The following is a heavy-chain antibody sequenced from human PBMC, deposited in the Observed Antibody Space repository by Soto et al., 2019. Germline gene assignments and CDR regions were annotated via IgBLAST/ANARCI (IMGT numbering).Heavy chain of an antibody. CDR1: GFTFSSYG. J-gene: IGHJ4*02. CDR3: ARDTFGGWLRQFDY. CDR2: IWYDGSNK. D-gene: IGHD5-12*01. V-gene: IGHV3-33*01. Sequence: PGGSLRLSWAASGFTFSSYGMHWVRQALGKGLEWVAVIWYDGSNKYYADSVKGRFTISRDNSKNTLYLQMNSLRAEDTAVYYCARDTFGGWLRQFDYWGQGTLVTVSS.